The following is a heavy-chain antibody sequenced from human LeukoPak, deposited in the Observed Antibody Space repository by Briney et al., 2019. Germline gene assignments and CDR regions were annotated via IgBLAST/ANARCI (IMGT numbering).Heavy chain of an antibody. D-gene: IGHD3-10*01. CDR1: GFTFSSYA. J-gene: IGHJ4*02. V-gene: IGHV3-23*01. CDR2: ISGSGGST. CDR3: AKDRDSYYYSSGSYYNGVFDY. Sequence: AGGSLRLSCAASGFTFSSYAMSWVRQAPGKGLEWVSAISGSGGSTYYADSVKGRFTISRDNSKNTLYLQMNSLRAEDTAVYYCAKDRDSYYYSSGSYYNGVFDYWGQGTLVTVSS.